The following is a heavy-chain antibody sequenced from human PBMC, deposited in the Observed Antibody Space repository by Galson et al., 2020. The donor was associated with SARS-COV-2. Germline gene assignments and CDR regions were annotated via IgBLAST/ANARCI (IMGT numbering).Heavy chain of an antibody. D-gene: IGHD3-16*02. J-gene: IGHJ4*02. CDR3: ARVPGWVVAHFDY. CDR1: GGSISSGSYY. V-gene: IGHV4-61*09. CDR2: IYTSGST. Sequence: SETLSLTCTVSGGSISSGSYYWRWIRQPAGKGLEWIGHIYTSGSTNYNPSLKSRVTISVDTSKNQFSLKLSSVTAADTAVYYCARVPGWVVAHFDYWGQGTLVTVSS.